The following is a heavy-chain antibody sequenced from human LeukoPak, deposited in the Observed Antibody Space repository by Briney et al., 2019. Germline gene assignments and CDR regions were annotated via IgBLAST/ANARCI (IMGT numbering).Heavy chain of an antibody. J-gene: IGHJ4*02. V-gene: IGHV3-23*01. CDR3: AKGSYYDSSGYYYFDS. D-gene: IGHD3-22*01. CDR2: ISGGGGRT. CDR1: GFTFSSYT. Sequence: PGGSLRLSCAASGFTFSSYTMNWVRQAPGKGLEWASGISGGGGRTYYADSVKGRFTISRGNSRNSLYLQMNSPRAEDTAAYYCAKGSYYDSSGYYYFDSWGQGTLVTVSS.